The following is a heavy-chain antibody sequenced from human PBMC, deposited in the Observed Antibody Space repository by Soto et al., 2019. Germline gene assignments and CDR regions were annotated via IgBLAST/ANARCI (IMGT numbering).Heavy chain of an antibody. CDR2: IIPSFGTA. V-gene: IGHV1-69*01. CDR1: GGTFSSYA. Sequence: QVQLVQSGAEVKKPGSSVKVSCKASGGTFSSYAISWVRQAPGQGLEWMGGIIPSFGTANYAQKFQGRVTITADESTSTDYMELSSLRSEDTAVYYCARDIEDRGGDAFDIWGQGTMVTVSS. CDR3: ARDIEDRGGDAFDI. D-gene: IGHD2-15*01. J-gene: IGHJ3*02.